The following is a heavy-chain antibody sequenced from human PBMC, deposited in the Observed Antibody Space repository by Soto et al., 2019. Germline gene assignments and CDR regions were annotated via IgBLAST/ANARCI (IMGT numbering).Heavy chain of an antibody. CDR1: GYIFRNYA. J-gene: IGHJ4*02. Sequence: QIQLVQSGAEVKKPGASVRVSCKTSGYIFRNYAISWVRQAHGQGLEWMGLSSVSNDNTYSAHALKGRLTMTTATSTGTAYLELTSLMSNDTAVYYCARISPSRDSWGQGSLVTASS. CDR3: ARISPSRDS. CDR2: SSVSNDNT. V-gene: IGHV1-18*04. D-gene: IGHD3-3*01.